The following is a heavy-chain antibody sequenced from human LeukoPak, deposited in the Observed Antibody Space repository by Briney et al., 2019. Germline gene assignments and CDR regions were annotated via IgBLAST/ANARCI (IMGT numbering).Heavy chain of an antibody. V-gene: IGHV3-7*01. Sequence: GGSLRLSCAASGFTFSSYSMNWVRQAPGKGLEWVANIKQDGSEKYYVDSVKGRFTISRDNSKNTLYLQMNSLRVEDTAIYYCARDLAGARDKWGQGTLVTVSS. CDR3: ARDLAGARDK. J-gene: IGHJ4*02. CDR1: GFTFSSYS. CDR2: IKQDGSEK. D-gene: IGHD2-15*01.